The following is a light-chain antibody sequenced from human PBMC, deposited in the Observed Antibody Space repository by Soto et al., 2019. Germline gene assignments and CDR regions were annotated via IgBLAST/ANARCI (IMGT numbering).Light chain of an antibody. V-gene: IGKV1-39*01. J-gene: IGKJ1*01. CDR2: AAS. CDR3: QQIYGTFWT. CDR1: QSITSY. Sequence: DIQMTQSPSSLSASVGDRVTITCRASQSITSYLNWYQQKPGKAPNLLIYAASSLQSGVPSRFRGSGSGTDFTLTISSLQPEDFATYYCQQIYGTFWTFGQGTKVDIK.